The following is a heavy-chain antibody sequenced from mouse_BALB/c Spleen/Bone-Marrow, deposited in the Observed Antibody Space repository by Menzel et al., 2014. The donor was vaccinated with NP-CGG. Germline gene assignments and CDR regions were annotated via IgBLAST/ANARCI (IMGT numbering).Heavy chain of an antibody. D-gene: IGHD4-1*01. CDR2: INPGSGAT. CDR3: ARRLTGTLYFDY. V-gene: IGHV1-54*03. Sequence: QVQLKESGAELVGPGTSVKVSCKASGYAFTNYLIEWVKQRPGQGLEWIGVINPGSGATNYNENFKGKATLTADESSSTPYMQLSSLTSDDSAVYFCARRLTGTLYFDYWGQGTTLTVSS. J-gene: IGHJ2*01. CDR1: GYAFTNYL.